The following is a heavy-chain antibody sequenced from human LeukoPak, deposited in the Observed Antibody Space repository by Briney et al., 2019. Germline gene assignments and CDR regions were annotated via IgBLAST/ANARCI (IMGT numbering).Heavy chain of an antibody. V-gene: IGHV1-46*01. J-gene: IGHJ4*02. Sequence: GASVKVSCKASGYTFTSYYMHWVRQAPGQGLEWMGIINPSGGSTSYAQKFQGRVTMTRDTSTSTVYMELSSLRSEDTAVYYCARGSNPRVAAAASDYFDYWGQGTLVTVSS. D-gene: IGHD2-15*01. CDR1: GYTFTSYY. CDR2: INPSGGST. CDR3: ARGSNPRVAAAASDYFDY.